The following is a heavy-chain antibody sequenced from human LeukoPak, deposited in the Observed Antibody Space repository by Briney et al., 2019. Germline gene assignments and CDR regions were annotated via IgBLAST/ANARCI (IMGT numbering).Heavy chain of an antibody. D-gene: IGHD5-18*01. Sequence: GASVKVSCKASGYTFTGYYMHWVRQAPGQGLEWMGWINPNSGGTNYAQKFQGRVTMTRDTSISTAYMELSRLRSDDTAVYYCAREENGYSYGYEVDYWGQGTLVTVSS. CDR3: AREENGYSYGYEVDY. CDR2: INPNSGGT. J-gene: IGHJ4*02. CDR1: GYTFTGYY. V-gene: IGHV1-2*02.